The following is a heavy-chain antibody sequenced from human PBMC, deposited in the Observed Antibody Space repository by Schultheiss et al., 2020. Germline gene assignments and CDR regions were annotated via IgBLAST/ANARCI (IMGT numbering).Heavy chain of an antibody. CDR2: IYYSGST. D-gene: IGHD2-2*01. V-gene: IGHV4-59*01. Sequence: SATLSLTCTVSGGSISCYYWSWIRQPPGKGLEWIGYIYYSGSTNYNPSLKSRVTMSVDTSKNQFSLKLSSVTAADTAVYYCAREYYQALHYWGQGTLVTVSS. CDR3: AREYYQALHY. J-gene: IGHJ4*02. CDR1: GGSISCYY.